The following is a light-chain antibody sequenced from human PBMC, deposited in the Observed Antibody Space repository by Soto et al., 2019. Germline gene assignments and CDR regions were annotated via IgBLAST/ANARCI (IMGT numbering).Light chain of an antibody. CDR3: QQRSEWPIT. Sequence: EIVLTQSPATLSLSPGERATLSCRASQSVSTYLAWYQQKPGQAPRLFIYDASNRATGIPARFSGSGSGADFTLTISSLEPEDFAVYYCQQRSEWPITFGQGTRLEI. V-gene: IGKV3-11*01. J-gene: IGKJ5*01. CDR2: DAS. CDR1: QSVSTY.